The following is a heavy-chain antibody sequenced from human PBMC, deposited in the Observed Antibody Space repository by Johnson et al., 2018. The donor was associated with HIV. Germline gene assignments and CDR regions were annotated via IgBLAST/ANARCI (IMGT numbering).Heavy chain of an antibody. CDR3: ASVGDCWSGPRRYDAFDI. D-gene: IGHD3-3*01. J-gene: IGHJ3*02. CDR1: GFSFSTYW. CDR2: IKQDGGEM. V-gene: IGHV3-7*05. Sequence: VQLVESGGGLVKPGGSLRLSCSASGFSFSTYWMSWVRQAPGKGLEWVAKIKQDGGEMYYVDSVKGRFTISRDNAKNSLYLQMNNLRVEDTAVYYCASVGDCWSGPRRYDAFDIWGQGTLVTVSS.